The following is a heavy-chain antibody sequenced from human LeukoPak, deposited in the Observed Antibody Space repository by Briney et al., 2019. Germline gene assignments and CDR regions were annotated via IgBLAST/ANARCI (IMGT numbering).Heavy chain of an antibody. CDR2: INSDGSTT. CDR3: ATQWEVLEKAYFDY. V-gene: IGHV3-74*01. J-gene: IGHJ4*02. CDR1: GFTFNNYW. Sequence: GGSLRLSCTGSGFTFNNYWMHWVRQAPGKGLVWVSHINSDGSTTSYADSVKGRFTISRDNAKNTLYLQMNSLRAEDTAVYYCATQWEVLEKAYFDYWGQGTLVTVSS. D-gene: IGHD1-26*01.